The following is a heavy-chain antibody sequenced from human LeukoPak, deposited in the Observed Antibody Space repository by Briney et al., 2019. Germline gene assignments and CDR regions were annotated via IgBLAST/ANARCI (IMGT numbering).Heavy chain of an antibody. CDR1: GYSISSGYY. CDR3: ARGGSSSWYSGSSYYFDY. CDR2: IYHSGST. V-gene: IGHV4-38-2*01. J-gene: IGHJ4*02. Sequence: SETLSLTCAVSGYSISSGYYWGWIRQPPGKGLEWIGSIYHSGSTYYNPSLKSRVTISVDTSKNQFSLTLSSVTAADRAVYYCARGGSSSWYSGSSYYFDYWGQGTLVTVSS. D-gene: IGHD6-13*01.